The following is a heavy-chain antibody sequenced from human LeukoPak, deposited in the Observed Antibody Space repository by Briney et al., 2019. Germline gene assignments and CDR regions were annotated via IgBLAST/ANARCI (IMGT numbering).Heavy chain of an antibody. V-gene: IGHV3-23*01. J-gene: IGHJ4*02. CDR2: ISGSGGST. D-gene: IGHD1-1*01. Sequence: GGSLRLSCAASGFTFSSYAMSWVRQAPGKGLEWVSAISGSGGSTYYADSVKGRFTISRDNSKNTLYLQMNSLRAEDTAVFYCANSRTRPPKYYFDYWGQGTLVTVSS. CDR1: GFTFSSYA. CDR3: ANSRTRPPKYYFDY.